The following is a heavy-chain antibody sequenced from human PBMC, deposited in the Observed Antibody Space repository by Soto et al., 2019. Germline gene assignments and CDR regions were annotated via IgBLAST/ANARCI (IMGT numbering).Heavy chain of an antibody. CDR3: ARDQGGYSGYDYHYYYYMDV. Sequence: GGSLRLSCAASGFTFSSYGMHWVRQAPGKGLEWVAVIWYDGSNKYYADSVKGRFTISRDNSKNTLYLQMNSLRAEDTAVYYCARDQGGYSGYDYHYYYYMDVWGKGTTVTVSS. CDR2: IWYDGSNK. J-gene: IGHJ6*03. V-gene: IGHV3-33*01. D-gene: IGHD5-12*01. CDR1: GFTFSSYG.